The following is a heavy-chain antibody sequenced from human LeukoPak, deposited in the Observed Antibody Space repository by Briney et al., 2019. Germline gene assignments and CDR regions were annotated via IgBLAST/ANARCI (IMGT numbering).Heavy chain of an antibody. CDR3: ARDVSGYSDFDY. D-gene: IGHD5-18*01. CDR2: INPNSGGT. Sequence: ASVKVSCKASGYTFTGYYMHWVRQAPGQGLEWMGRINPNSGGTNYAQKFQGRVTMTRDTSISTAYMELSRLRSDDTAVYYCARDVSGYSDFDYWGQGTLVTVSS. V-gene: IGHV1-2*06. CDR1: GYTFTGYY. J-gene: IGHJ4*02.